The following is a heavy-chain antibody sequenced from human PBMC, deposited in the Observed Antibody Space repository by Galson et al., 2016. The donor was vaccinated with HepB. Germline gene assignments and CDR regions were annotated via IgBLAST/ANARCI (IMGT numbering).Heavy chain of an antibody. Sequence: SETLSLTCIVSGGSISSSNYYWGWVRQPPGKGLEWIGSVYYSGSTYYNPSLKSRVTISVDNSKNQFSLKLSSVAAEDTAVYYCAKTTVTTGWFFDYWGQGTLVTVSS. V-gene: IGHV4-39*01. CDR1: GGSISSSNYY. CDR2: VYYSGST. CDR3: AKTTVTTGWFFDY. J-gene: IGHJ4*02. D-gene: IGHD4-17*01.